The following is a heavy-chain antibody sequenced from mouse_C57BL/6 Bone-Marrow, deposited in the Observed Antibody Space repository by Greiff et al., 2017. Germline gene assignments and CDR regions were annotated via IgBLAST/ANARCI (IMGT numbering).Heavy chain of an antibody. CDR1: GYTFTSYT. Sequence: QVQLQQSGAELARPGASVKMSCKASGYTFTSYTLHWVKQRPGQGLEWIGYINPTSGYTKYNQKFKDKATLTADKSSSQAYMQLSRLTAEDSSVYYCANAYGLWYFDVWGTGTTVTVSS. V-gene: IGHV1-4*01. CDR3: ANAYGLWYFDV. CDR2: INPTSGYT. J-gene: IGHJ1*03. D-gene: IGHD6-5*01.